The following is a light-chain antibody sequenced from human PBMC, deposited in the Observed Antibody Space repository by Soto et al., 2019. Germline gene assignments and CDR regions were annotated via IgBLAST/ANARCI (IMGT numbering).Light chain of an antibody. CDR1: QSVSSY. J-gene: IGKJ4*01. Sequence: EIVLTQSPATLSLSPGERATLSCRASQSVSSYLAWYQQKPCQAPRLLIYDASNRATGIPARFSGSGSGTAFTLTISILEPEDFAVYYCQQRSNWLTFGGGTKVEIK. V-gene: IGKV3-11*01. CDR3: QQRSNWLT. CDR2: DAS.